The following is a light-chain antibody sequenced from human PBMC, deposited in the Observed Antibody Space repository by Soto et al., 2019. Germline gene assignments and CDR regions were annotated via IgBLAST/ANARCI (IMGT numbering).Light chain of an antibody. CDR3: QQYGMSPPGT. Sequence: EVVLTQSPGTLSLSPGERATLSCRASQSVDTYLAWYQQKPGQAPRLLIYDASTRASGVPDRFSGTGSGTDFTLPISRLEAEDFAVYSCQQYGMSPPGTFDQGTKVETK. V-gene: IGKV3-20*01. CDR2: DAS. CDR1: QSVDTY. J-gene: IGKJ1*01.